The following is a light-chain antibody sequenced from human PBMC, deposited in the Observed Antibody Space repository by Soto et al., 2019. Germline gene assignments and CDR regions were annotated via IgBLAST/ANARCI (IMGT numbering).Light chain of an antibody. CDR1: SSDVGGYNF. V-gene: IGLV2-14*01. J-gene: IGLJ3*02. Sequence: QSALTQPASVSGYPGQSITISCTGTSSDVGGYNFVSWYQQHPGKAPRLIIYEVSSRPSGVSYRFSGSKSGNTASLTISGLQAEDEADYYCSSYTLRNTLVLFGGGTKVTVL. CDR2: EVS. CDR3: SSYTLRNTLVL.